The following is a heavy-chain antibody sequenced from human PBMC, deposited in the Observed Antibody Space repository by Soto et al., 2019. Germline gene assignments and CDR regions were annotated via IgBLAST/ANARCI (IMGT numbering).Heavy chain of an antibody. CDR3: ARDLSAGRSYFLDAFAI. CDR2: ISACNGNT. D-gene: IGHD2-15*01. Sequence: ASVKVSCKASGYTFTSYGISWVRQAPGQGLEWMGWISACNGNTNYAQKLQGRVTMTTDTSTSTAYMELRSLRSDDTAVYYCARDLSAGRSYFLDAFAIWAQGTMVTVSS. CDR1: GYTFTSYG. V-gene: IGHV1-18*04. J-gene: IGHJ3*02.